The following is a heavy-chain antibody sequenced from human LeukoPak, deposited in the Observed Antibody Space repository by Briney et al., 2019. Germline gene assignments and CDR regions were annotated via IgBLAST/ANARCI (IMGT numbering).Heavy chain of an antibody. Sequence: PGGSLRLSCAASGFTVSSNYMSWVRQAPGKGLEWVAVISYDGSNKYYADSVKGRFTISRDNSKNTLYLQMNSLRAEDTAVYYCAREPTYYDILTGYQLVYYYYYMDVWGKGTTVTVSS. CDR3: AREPTYYDILTGYQLVYYYYYMDV. CDR1: GFTVSSNY. D-gene: IGHD3-9*01. J-gene: IGHJ6*03. V-gene: IGHV3-30*03. CDR2: ISYDGSNK.